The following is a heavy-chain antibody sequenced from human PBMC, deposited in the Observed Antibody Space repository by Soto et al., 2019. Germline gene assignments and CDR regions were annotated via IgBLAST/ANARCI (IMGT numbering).Heavy chain of an antibody. CDR1: RVSMSDYF. V-gene: IGHV4-4*09. CDR2: IFHTGST. D-gene: IGHD2-8*02. Sequence: QVELQESGPGLVKPSETLSLTCTVSRVSMSDYFWSWIRQPPGKGLEWIGYIFHTGSTNYNPSLKSRVTISLDTSKKQFSLKLNSVTAADTAVYYCATQRLCTGGHRWDWFDPWGQGTLVTVSS. J-gene: IGHJ5*02. CDR3: ATQRLCTGGHRWDWFDP.